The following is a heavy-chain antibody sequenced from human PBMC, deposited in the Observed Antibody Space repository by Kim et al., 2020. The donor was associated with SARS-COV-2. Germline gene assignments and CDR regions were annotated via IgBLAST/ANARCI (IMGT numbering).Heavy chain of an antibody. CDR2: IYYSGTT. D-gene: IGHD3-10*01. J-gene: IGHJ4*02. Sequence: SETLSLTCTVSGGSISSSGYYWGWIRQPPAKGLEWIGSIYYSGTTYYNPSLKSRVTISVDTSKNQFSLKLSSVTAADTAVYYCATFYGLGKNSDYWGQGTLVTASS. CDR3: ATFYGLGKNSDY. V-gene: IGHV4-39*01. CDR1: GGSISSSGYY.